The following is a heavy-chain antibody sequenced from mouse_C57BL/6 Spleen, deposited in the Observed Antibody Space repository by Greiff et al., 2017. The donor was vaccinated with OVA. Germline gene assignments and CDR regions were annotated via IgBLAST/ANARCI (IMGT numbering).Heavy chain of an antibody. CDR2: ISGGGGNT. J-gene: IGHJ3*01. Sequence: EVMLLESGGGLVKPGGSLKLSCAASGFTFSSYTMSWVRQTPEKRLEWVATISGGGGNTYYPDSVKGRFTISRDNAKNTLYLQMSSLRSEDTALYYCARHQGCDVGFAYWGQGTLVTVSA. CDR1: GFTFSSYT. V-gene: IGHV5-9*01. CDR3: ARHQGCDVGFAY.